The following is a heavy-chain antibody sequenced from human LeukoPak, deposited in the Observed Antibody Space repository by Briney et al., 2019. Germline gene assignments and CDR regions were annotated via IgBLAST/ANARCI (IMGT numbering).Heavy chain of an antibody. J-gene: IGHJ3*02. D-gene: IGHD3-10*01. V-gene: IGHV3-23*01. Sequence: GGSLRLSCAASAFTFSSSAMSWVRQAPGKGLEWVSAISPDNTYYADSVKGRLTISRDDSKNTVYLQMNSPRAEDTARYYCVKEHVDRAFTRSFEIWGQGTVVTVSS. CDR3: VKEHVDRAFTRSFEI. CDR2: ISPDNT. CDR1: AFTFSSSA.